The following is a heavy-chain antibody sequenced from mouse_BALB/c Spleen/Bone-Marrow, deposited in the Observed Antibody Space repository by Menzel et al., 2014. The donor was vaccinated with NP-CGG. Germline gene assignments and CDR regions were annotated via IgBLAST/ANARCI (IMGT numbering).Heavy chain of an antibody. D-gene: IGHD2-14*01. V-gene: IGHV14-3*02. Sequence: EVQLQQSGAELVKPGASVKLSCTASGFNIKDTYMHWVKQRPEQGLEWIGRIDPANGNTKYDPKFQGKAPITADTSSNTAYLQLSSLTSEDTAVYYCATFYSYDRRFAYWGQGTLVTVSA. CDR1: GFNIKDTY. CDR2: IDPANGNT. J-gene: IGHJ3*01. CDR3: ATFYSYDRRFAY.